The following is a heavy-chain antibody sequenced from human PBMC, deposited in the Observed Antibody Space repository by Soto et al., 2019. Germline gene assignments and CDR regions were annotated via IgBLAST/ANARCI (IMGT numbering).Heavy chain of an antibody. CDR2: IYYSGST. V-gene: IGHV4-59*08. Sequence: QVQLQESGPGLVKPSETLSLTCTVSGGSISSYYWSWIRQPPGKGLEWIGYIYYSGSTNYNPSLKGRVTISVDTSKNQFPLKLCSVTAADTAVYYCARRWGSVFDFLGQGTLVTVSS. CDR1: GGSISSYY. J-gene: IGHJ4*02. D-gene: IGHD3-10*01. CDR3: ARRWGSVFDF.